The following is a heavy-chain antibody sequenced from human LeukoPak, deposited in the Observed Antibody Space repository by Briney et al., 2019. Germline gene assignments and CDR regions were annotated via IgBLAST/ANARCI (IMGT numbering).Heavy chain of an antibody. V-gene: IGHV3-66*02. Sequence: GGSLRLSCAASGLTVSNNYMSWVRQAPGKGLEWVSVIYSGDNTYYVESVKGRFTISRDNSKNTLFLQMNRLRAEDTAVYYCAGRRVLDASFDYWGQGTLVTVSS. J-gene: IGHJ4*02. CDR2: IYSGDNT. CDR3: AGRRVLDASFDY. D-gene: IGHD3-16*01. CDR1: GLTVSNNY.